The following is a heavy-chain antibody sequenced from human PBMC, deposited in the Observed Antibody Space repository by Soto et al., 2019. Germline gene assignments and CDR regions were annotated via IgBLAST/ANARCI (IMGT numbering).Heavy chain of an antibody. V-gene: IGHV3-23*01. CDR3: AKAIRYNWNQRYFDY. CDR2: ISGSGGST. CDR1: GFTVSSYA. J-gene: IGHJ4*02. D-gene: IGHD1-1*01. Sequence: GGSLRLSCAASGFTVSSYAMSWVRQAPGKGLEWVSAISGSGGSTYYADTVKGRFTISKDNSKKTLYLQMNSLKAEDTDVYYCAKAIRYNWNQRYFDYWGQGTLVTVSS.